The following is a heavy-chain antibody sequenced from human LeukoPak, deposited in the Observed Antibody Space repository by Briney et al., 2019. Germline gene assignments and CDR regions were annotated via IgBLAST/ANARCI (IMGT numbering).Heavy chain of an antibody. Sequence: ASVKVSCKASGYTFTGYYMHWVRQAPGQGLEWMGWMNPNSGNTGYAQKFQGRVTVTRNTSISTAYMELSSLRSEDTAVYYCARGTKTYYYDSSGYLTVDYWGQGTLVTVSS. J-gene: IGHJ4*02. D-gene: IGHD3-22*01. V-gene: IGHV1-8*02. CDR1: GYTFTGYY. CDR3: ARGTKTYYYDSSGYLTVDY. CDR2: MNPNSGNT.